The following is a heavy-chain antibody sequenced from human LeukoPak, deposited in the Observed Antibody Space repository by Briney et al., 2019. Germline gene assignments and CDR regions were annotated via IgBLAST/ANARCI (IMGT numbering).Heavy chain of an antibody. V-gene: IGHV1-18*01. CDR3: ARPRYVSGWPPDFDY. CDR2: ISAYNGNT. CDR1: GYTFTSYG. J-gene: IGHJ4*02. D-gene: IGHD6-19*01. Sequence: ASVKVSCKASGYTFTSYGISWVRQAPGQGLEWMGWISAYNGNTNYAQKLQGRVTITTDTSTSTAYMELRSLRSDDTAVYYCARPRYVSGWPPDFDYWGQGTLVTVSS.